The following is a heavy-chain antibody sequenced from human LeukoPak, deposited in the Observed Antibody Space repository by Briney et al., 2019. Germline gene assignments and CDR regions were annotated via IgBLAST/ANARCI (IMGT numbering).Heavy chain of an antibody. CDR2: IIPIFGTA. CDR1: GYTFTNYA. Sequence: ASVTVSCKASGYTFTNYAMNWVRQAPGQGLEWMGGIIPIFGTANYAQKFQGRVTITADESTSTAYMELSSLRSEDTAVYYCARGVLRVVSPASFDYWGQGTLVTVSS. J-gene: IGHJ4*02. V-gene: IGHV1-69*13. CDR3: ARGVLRVVSPASFDY. D-gene: IGHD2-8*01.